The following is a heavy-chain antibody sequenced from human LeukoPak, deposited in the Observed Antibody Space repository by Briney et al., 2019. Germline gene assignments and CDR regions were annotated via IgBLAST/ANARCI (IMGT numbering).Heavy chain of an antibody. J-gene: IGHJ4*02. V-gene: IGHV4-59*01. CDR1: GGSISSYY. D-gene: IGHD2-21*02. CDR2: IYYSGST. Sequence: SETLSLTCTASGGSISSYYWSWIRQPPGKGLEWIGYIYYSGSTSNNPSLKSRVTISVDTSKNQFSLKLSSVTAADTAVYYCARKRSYCGGDCPNFDYWGQGTLVTVSS. CDR3: ARKRSYCGGDCPNFDY.